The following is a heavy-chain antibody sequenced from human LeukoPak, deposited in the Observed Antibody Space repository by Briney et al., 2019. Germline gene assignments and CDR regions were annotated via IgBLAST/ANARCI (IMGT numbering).Heavy chain of an antibody. D-gene: IGHD6-19*01. CDR1: GFTFSSYS. V-gene: IGHV3-21*01. Sequence: GGSLRLSCAASGFTFSSYSMNWVRQALGKGLEWVSSISSSGSYIYYADSLKGRFTISRDNAENSLYLQMNILRAEDTAVYFCARDRATPGWGNWYFDLWGRGTLVTVSS. J-gene: IGHJ2*01. CDR3: ARDRATPGWGNWYFDL. CDR2: ISSSGSYI.